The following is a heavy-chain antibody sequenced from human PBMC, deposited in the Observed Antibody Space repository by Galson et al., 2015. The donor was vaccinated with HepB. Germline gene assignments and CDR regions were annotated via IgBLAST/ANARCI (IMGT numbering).Heavy chain of an antibody. CDR1: GGSISSGSYY. D-gene: IGHD3-10*01. J-gene: IGHJ5*02. CDR2: IYTSGST. V-gene: IGHV4-61*02. Sequence: LSLTCTVSGGSISSGSYYWSWIRQPAGKGLEWIGRIYTSGSTNYNPSLKSRVTMSVDTSKNQFSLKLSSVTAADTAVYYCARGSTVRGVKGNWFDPWGQGTLVTVSS. CDR3: ARGSTVRGVKGNWFDP.